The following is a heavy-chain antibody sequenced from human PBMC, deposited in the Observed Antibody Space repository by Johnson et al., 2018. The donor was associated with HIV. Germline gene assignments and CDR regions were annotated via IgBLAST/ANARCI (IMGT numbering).Heavy chain of an antibody. Sequence: QVQLVESGGGVVQPGRSLRLSCAASGFTFSSYGMHWVRQAPGKGLEWVALISYYGTNKYYADSVKGRFTISRDNSKNTLYLQMNSLRAEDTAVYYCARLGLTDAFDMWGQGTMVTVSS. CDR1: GFTFSSYG. D-gene: IGHD2-8*01. CDR2: ISYYGTNK. J-gene: IGHJ3*02. V-gene: IGHV3-30*03. CDR3: ARLGLTDAFDM.